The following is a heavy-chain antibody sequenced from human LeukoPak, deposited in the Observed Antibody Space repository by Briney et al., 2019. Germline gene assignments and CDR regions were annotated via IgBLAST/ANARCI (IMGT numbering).Heavy chain of an antibody. CDR2: IYYSGST. D-gene: IGHD6-13*01. Sequence: SETLSLTCTVSGGSISSSSYYWGWIRQPPGKGLEWIGSIYYSGSTYYNPSLKSRVTISVDTSKNQFSLKLSSVTAADTAVYYCARVGAAAGTYYYYGMDVWGQGTTVTVSS. V-gene: IGHV4-39*07. CDR1: GGSISSSSYY. J-gene: IGHJ6*02. CDR3: ARVGAAAGTYYYYGMDV.